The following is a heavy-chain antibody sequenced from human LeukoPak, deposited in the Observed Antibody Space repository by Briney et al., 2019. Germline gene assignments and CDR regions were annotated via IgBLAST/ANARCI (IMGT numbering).Heavy chain of an antibody. CDR2: IYYSGST. CDR1: GGSISSYY. D-gene: IGHD6-13*01. CDR3: ARSYSSSWYLSY. V-gene: IGHV4-59*01. J-gene: IGHJ4*02. Sequence: PSETLSLTCTVSGGSISSYYWSWIRQPPGKGLEWVGYIYYSGSTNYNPSLKSRVTISVDTSKNQFSLKLSSVTAADTAVYYCARSYSSSWYLSYWGQGTLVTVSS.